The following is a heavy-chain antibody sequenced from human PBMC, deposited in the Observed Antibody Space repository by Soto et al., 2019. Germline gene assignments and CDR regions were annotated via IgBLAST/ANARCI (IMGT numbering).Heavy chain of an antibody. CDR3: ARWYGGSLDY. D-gene: IGHD4-17*01. CDR1: GGSISSYY. CDR2: IYYSGST. J-gene: IGHJ4*02. V-gene: IGHV4-59*01. Sequence: QVQLQESGPGLVKPSETLSLTCTVSGGSISSYYWSWIRQPPGKGLEWIGYIYYSGSTNYNPSLNSRVTRSVDTSKNQFSLKLSSVTAADTAVYYCARWYGGSLDYWGQGTLVTVSS.